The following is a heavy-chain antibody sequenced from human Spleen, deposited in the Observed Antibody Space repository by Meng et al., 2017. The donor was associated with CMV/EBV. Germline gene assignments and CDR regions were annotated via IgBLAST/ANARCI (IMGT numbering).Heavy chain of an antibody. CDR3: ARQYYDYTSFYFEY. CDR1: DSVFSAYA. J-gene: IGHJ4*02. CDR2: ISYEETDQ. D-gene: IGHD3-16*01. Sequence: GESLKISCAASDSVFSAYAMHWVRQAPGKGLEWVAMISYEETDQYSADSVKGRFTVSRDDSESTLYLQMSRLRVEDTAVYFCARQYYDYTSFYFEYWGQGALVTVSS. V-gene: IGHV3-30*04.